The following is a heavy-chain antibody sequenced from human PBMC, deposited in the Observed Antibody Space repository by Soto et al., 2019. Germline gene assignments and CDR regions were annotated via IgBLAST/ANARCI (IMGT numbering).Heavy chain of an antibody. CDR1: GYTFTSYA. J-gene: IGHJ5*02. Sequence: GASVKVSCKASGYTFTSYAMHWVRQAPGQRLEWMGWINAGNGNTKYSQKFQGRVTITRDTSASTAYMELSSLRSEDTAVYYCAREKVAGAYWLDPWGQGTLVTVSS. CDR2: INAGNGNT. V-gene: IGHV1-3*01. D-gene: IGHD6-19*01. CDR3: AREKVAGAYWLDP.